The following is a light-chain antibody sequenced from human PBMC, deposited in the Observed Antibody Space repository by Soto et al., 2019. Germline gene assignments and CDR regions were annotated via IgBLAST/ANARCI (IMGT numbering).Light chain of an antibody. Sequence: AIRLTQSPSSLSASVGDRVTITCRASQGISSALAWYQQKPGKAPKLLIYDASSLESGVPSRFSGSGSGTDFTLTISSLQPEDFATYYCQQFNSHPFTFGPGTKVDIK. CDR2: DAS. CDR1: QGISSA. CDR3: QQFNSHPFT. J-gene: IGKJ3*01. V-gene: IGKV1-13*02.